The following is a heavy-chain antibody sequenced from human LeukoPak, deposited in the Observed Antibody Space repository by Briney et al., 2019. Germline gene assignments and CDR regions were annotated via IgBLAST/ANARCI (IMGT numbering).Heavy chain of an antibody. CDR3: ASITYYYDSSGYSDY. CDR2: IYYSGST. D-gene: IGHD3-22*01. J-gene: IGHJ4*02. CDR1: GGSISSSSYY. Sequence: PSETLSFTCTVSGGSISSSSYYWGWLRQPPGKVLECIASIYYSGSTYYNPSLKSRVTISVDTSKNQFSLKLSSVTAADTAVYYCASITYYYDSSGYSDYWGQGTLVTVSS. V-gene: IGHV4-39*01.